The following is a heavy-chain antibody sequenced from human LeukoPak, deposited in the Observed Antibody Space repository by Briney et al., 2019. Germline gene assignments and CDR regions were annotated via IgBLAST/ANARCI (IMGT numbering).Heavy chain of an antibody. CDR3: ARWGGIVVVPAATPAFDI. CDR2: INPNSGGT. J-gene: IGHJ3*02. V-gene: IGHV1-2*02. D-gene: IGHD2-2*01. Sequence: ASVKVSCKASGYTFTGYYMHWVRQAPGQGLEWMGWINPNSGGTNYAQKFQGRVTMTRETSISTAYMELSRLRSDDTAVYYCARWGGIVVVPAATPAFDIWGQGTMVTVSS. CDR1: GYTFTGYY.